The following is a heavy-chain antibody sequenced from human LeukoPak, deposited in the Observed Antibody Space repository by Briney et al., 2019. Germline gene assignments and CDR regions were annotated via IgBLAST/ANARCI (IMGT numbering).Heavy chain of an antibody. J-gene: IGHJ6*02. CDR2: INTNTGNP. CDR1: GYTFTSYA. V-gene: IGHV7-4-1*02. CDR3: ARDKTGLVGATYGMDV. D-gene: IGHD1-26*01. Sequence: ASVKVSCKASGYTFTSYAMNWVRQAPGQGLEWMGWINTNTGNPTYAQGFTGRFVFSLDPSVSTAYLQISSLKAEGTAVYYCARDKTGLVGATYGMDVWGQGTTVTVSS.